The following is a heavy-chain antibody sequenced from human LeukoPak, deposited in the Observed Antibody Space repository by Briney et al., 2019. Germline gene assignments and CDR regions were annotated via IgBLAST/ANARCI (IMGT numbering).Heavy chain of an antibody. Sequence: SETLSLTCTVSGYSISDGFYWDWIRQTPGKGLEWIGSIYHSGTTYYNPSLKSRVTISVDTSKNQFSLKLSSVTAADTAVYYCARLRYYGSGSYPMTGNWFDPWGQGTLVTVSS. D-gene: IGHD3-10*01. CDR2: IYHSGTT. CDR1: GYSISDGFY. J-gene: IGHJ5*02. CDR3: ARLRYYGSGSYPMTGNWFDP. V-gene: IGHV4-38-2*02.